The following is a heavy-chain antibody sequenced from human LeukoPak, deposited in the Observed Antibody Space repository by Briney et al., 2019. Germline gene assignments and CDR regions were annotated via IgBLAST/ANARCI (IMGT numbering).Heavy chain of an antibody. J-gene: IGHJ4*02. V-gene: IGHV3-64D*09. CDR3: VKSMYDSSGYYYLLFDY. CDR2: ISSNGGST. CDR1: GFTFSSYA. D-gene: IGHD3-22*01. Sequence: GGSLRLSCSASGFTFSSYAMHWVRQAPGKGLEYVSAISSNGGSTYYADSVKGRFTISRDNSKNTLYLQMSSLRAEDTAVYYCVKSMYDSSGYYYLLFDYRGQGTLVTVSS.